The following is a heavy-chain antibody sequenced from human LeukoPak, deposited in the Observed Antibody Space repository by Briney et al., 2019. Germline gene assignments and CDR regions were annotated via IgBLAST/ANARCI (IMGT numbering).Heavy chain of an antibody. V-gene: IGHV3-11*04. CDR3: ARGMYSSSFWDY. Sequence: PGGSLRLSCAASGFTFSDYYMIWIRQAPGKGLEWVSYISRSGITTYYTDSVKGRFTISRDNAKNSLYLQMNSLRAEDTAVYYCARGMYSSSFWDYWGQGTLVTVSS. J-gene: IGHJ4*02. CDR2: ISRSGITT. CDR1: GFTFSDYY. D-gene: IGHD6-6*01.